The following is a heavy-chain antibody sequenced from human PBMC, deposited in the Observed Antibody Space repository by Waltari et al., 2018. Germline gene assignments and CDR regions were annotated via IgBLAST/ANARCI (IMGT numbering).Heavy chain of an antibody. D-gene: IGHD3-9*01. CDR3: AKWGSYYDILTGYYIGDY. J-gene: IGHJ4*02. Sequence: EVQLLESGGGLVQPGGSLRLSCAASGFTFSSYAMSWVRQAPGKGLGWVSAISGSGGSTYYADSVKGRFTISRDNSKNTLYLQMNSLRAEDTAVYYCAKWGSYYDILTGYYIGDYWGQGTLVTVSS. V-gene: IGHV3-23*01. CDR2: ISGSGGST. CDR1: GFTFSSYA.